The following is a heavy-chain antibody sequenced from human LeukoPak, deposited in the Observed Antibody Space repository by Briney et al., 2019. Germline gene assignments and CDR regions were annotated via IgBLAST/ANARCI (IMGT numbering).Heavy chain of an antibody. V-gene: IGHV1-24*01. CDR3: ATDHSGSYYAFDI. J-gene: IGHJ3*02. CDR2: FDPEDGET. D-gene: IGHD1-26*01. CDR1: GYTLTELS. Sequence: GASVKVSCKVSGYTLTELSMRWVRQAPGKGLEWMGGFDPEDGETIYAQKFQGRVTMTEDTSTDTAYVELSSLRSEDTAVYYCATDHSGSYYAFDIWGQGTMVTVSS.